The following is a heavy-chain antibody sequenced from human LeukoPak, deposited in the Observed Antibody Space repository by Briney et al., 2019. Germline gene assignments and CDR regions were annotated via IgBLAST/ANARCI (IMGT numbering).Heavy chain of an antibody. CDR2: ISYDGSNK. Sequence: PGGSLRLSCAASGFTFSSYAMHWVRQAPGKGLEWVAVISYDGSNKYYADSVKGRFTISRDNSKNTLYLQMNSLRAEDTAVYYCARPGEPGGVIVSPSFDYWGQGTLVTVSS. D-gene: IGHD3-16*02. J-gene: IGHJ4*02. CDR3: ARPGEPGGVIVSPSFDY. V-gene: IGHV3-30-3*01. CDR1: GFTFSSYA.